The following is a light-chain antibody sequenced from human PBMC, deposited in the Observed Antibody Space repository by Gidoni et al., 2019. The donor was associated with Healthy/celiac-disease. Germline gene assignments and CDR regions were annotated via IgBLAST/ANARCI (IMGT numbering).Light chain of an antibody. Sequence: DIQMTQSPSSLSASVGDRVTINCRASQSISIYLNWYQQKPGKAPKLLIYAASSLQSGVPSRFSGSGSGTDFTLTISSLQPEDFATYYCQQSYSTPRDSFGQGTKLEIK. CDR3: QQSYSTPRDS. V-gene: IGKV1-39*01. CDR2: AAS. CDR1: QSISIY. J-gene: IGKJ2*03.